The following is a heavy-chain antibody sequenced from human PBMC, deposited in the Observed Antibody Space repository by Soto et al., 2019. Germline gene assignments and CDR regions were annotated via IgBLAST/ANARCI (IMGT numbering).Heavy chain of an antibody. CDR2: IYYSGST. Sequence: QLQLQESGPGLVKPSETLSLTCTVSGGSISSSSYYWGWIRQPPGKGLEWIGSIYYSGSTYYNPSLKSRVTISGDTSKNQFSLKLSSVTAADTAVYYCERRPEMATAFDYWGQGTLVTVSS. CDR3: ERRPEMATAFDY. J-gene: IGHJ4*02. D-gene: IGHD5-18*01. CDR1: GGSISSSSYY. V-gene: IGHV4-39*01.